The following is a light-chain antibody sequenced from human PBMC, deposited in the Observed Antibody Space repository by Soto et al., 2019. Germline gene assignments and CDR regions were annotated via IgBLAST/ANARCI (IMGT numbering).Light chain of an antibody. V-gene: IGLV4-69*01. CDR1: SVYSSYA. J-gene: IGLJ3*02. CDR2: LNSDGSH. Sequence: QSVLTQSPSASASLGASVRLTCTLSSVYSSYAIAWHQQQPEKGPRYLMKLNSDGSHSKGDGIPDRFSGSSSGAERYLIISSLHSEDEADYYCQTWVTGMVFGGGTKLTVL. CDR3: QTWVTGMV.